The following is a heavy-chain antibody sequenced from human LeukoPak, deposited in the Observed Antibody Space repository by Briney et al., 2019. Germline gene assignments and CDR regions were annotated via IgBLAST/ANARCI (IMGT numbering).Heavy chain of an antibody. D-gene: IGHD6-19*01. CDR2: IYTSGST. CDR1: GGSISSYY. CDR3: ARGIAVAGSALKYYFDY. Sequence: SETLSLTCTVSGGSISSYYWSWIRQPAGKGLEWIGRIYTSGSTNYNPSLKSRVTMSVDTSKNQFSLKLSSVTAADTAVYYCARGIAVAGSALKYYFDYRGQGTLVTVSS. V-gene: IGHV4-4*07. J-gene: IGHJ4*02.